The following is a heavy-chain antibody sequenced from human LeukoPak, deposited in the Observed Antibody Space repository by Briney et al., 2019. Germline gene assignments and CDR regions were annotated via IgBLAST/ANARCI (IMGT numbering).Heavy chain of an antibody. CDR3: ARELDTAMADYFDY. D-gene: IGHD5-18*01. V-gene: IGHV1-2*02. Sequence: ASVKVSCKASGYTFTGYYMCWVRQAPGQGLEWMGWINPNSGGTNYAQKFQGRVTMTRDTSISTAYMELSRLRSDDTAVYYCARELDTAMADYFDYWGQGILVTVSS. CDR2: INPNSGGT. CDR1: GYTFTGYY. J-gene: IGHJ4*02.